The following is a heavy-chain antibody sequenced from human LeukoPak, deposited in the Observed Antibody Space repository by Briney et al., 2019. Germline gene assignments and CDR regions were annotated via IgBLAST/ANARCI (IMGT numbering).Heavy chain of an antibody. V-gene: IGHV1-18*01. D-gene: IGHD3-22*01. CDR1: GYTFTSYG. CDR2: ISAYNGNT. J-gene: IGHJ4*02. Sequence: GASVKVSCKASGYTFTSYGISWVRQAPGQGLEWMGWISAYNGNTNYAQKLQGRVTMTTDTSTSTAYMELRSLRSDDTAVYYCARLGYYYDSSGYYFDYWGQGTLVTVSP. CDR3: ARLGYYYDSSGYYFDY.